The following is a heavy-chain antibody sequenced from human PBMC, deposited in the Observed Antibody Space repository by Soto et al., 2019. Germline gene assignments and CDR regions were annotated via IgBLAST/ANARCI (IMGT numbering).Heavy chain of an antibody. D-gene: IGHD4-17*01. V-gene: IGHV3-9*01. CDR2: ISGNSGSI. CDR1: GFTFDDYA. Sequence: EVQLVESGGCLVQPGRSLRLSCAASGFTFDDYAMHWVRQAPGKDLEWVSGISGNSGSIGYADSVKGRLTTSRDNAKTSLYLQMNSLRAEDTALYYWAKSPSSGDYPLGYWGQGNLVNVSS. CDR3: AKSPSSGDYPLGY. J-gene: IGHJ4*02.